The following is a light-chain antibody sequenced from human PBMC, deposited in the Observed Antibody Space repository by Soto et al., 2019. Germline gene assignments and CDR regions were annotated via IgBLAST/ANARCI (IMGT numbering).Light chain of an antibody. Sequence: EIVLMQSPGTLSLSPGERATLSCRASEIVSGSYLTWYQQKPDQAPRLLIYGASSRATGIPDRFSGSGSGTDFTLTTSRLEPEDSAVYYCQQYDSSVLTFGGGTKVEIK. CDR1: EIVSGSY. V-gene: IGKV3-20*01. J-gene: IGKJ4*01. CDR3: QQYDSSVLT. CDR2: GAS.